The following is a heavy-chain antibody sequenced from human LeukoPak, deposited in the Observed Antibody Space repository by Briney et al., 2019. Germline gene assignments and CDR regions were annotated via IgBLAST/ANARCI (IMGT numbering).Heavy chain of an antibody. J-gene: IGHJ6*04. CDR1: GYSFTSYW. CDR3: ARHLGKYYDILTGYYALWGMDV. CDR2: IDPGESYT. D-gene: IGHD3-9*01. V-gene: IGHV5-10-1*01. Sequence: GESLKISCKGSGYSFTSYWISWVRPMPGKGLEWMGRIDPGESYTNYSPSFQGHVTISADKSISTAYLQWSSLKASDTAMYYCARHLGKYYDILTGYYALWGMDVWGKGTTVTVSS.